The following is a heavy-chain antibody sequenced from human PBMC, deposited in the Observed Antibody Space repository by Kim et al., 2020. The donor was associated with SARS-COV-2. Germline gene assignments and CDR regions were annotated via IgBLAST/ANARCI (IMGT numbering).Heavy chain of an antibody. J-gene: IGHJ6*02. CDR3: AKSSGSYYYGMDV. V-gene: IGHV4-34*01. Sequence: SETLSLTCAVYGGSFSGYYWSWIRQPPGKGLEWIGEINHSGSTNYNPSLKSRVTISVDTSKNQFSLKLSSVTAADTAVYYCAKSSGSYYYGMDVWGQGTT. D-gene: IGHD3-10*01. CDR2: INHSGST. CDR1: GGSFSGYY.